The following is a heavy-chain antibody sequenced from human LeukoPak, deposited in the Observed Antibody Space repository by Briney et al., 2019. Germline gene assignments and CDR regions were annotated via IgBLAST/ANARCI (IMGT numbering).Heavy chain of an antibody. Sequence: PGGSLRLSCAASGFTFSSYAMHWVRQAPGKGLEWVAVISYDGSNKYYADSVKGRFTISRDNSKNTLYLQVNSLRAEDTAVYYCARDQGSSPSYYFDYWGQGTLVTVSS. V-gene: IGHV3-30-3*01. CDR3: ARDQGSSPSYYFDY. CDR2: ISYDGSNK. CDR1: GFTFSSYA. J-gene: IGHJ4*02.